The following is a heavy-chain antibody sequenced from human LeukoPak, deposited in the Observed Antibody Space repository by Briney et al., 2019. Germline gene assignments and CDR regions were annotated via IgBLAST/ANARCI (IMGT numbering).Heavy chain of an antibody. CDR2: IYYSGST. V-gene: IGHV4-59*08. CDR1: GGSISSYY. Sequence: SETLSLTCTVSGGSISSYYWSWIRQPPGKGLEWIGYIYYSGSTNYNPSLKSRVTISVDTSTNQFSLKLSSVTAADTAVYYCARNYVSGAFDIWGQGTMVTVSS. J-gene: IGHJ3*02. D-gene: IGHD3-10*01. CDR3: ARNYVSGAFDI.